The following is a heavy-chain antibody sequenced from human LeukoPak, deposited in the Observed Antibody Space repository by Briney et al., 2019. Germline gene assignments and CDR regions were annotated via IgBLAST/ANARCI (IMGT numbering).Heavy chain of an antibody. CDR3: AKGPLHYGSGSLYFVDY. CDR1: GFTFSSYA. V-gene: IGHV3-23*01. D-gene: IGHD3-10*01. J-gene: IGHJ4*02. Sequence: GSLRLSCAASGFTFSSYAMSWVRQAPGKGLEWVSAISGSGGSTYYADSVKGRFTISRDNSKNTLYLQMNSLRAEDTAVYYCAKGPLHYGSGSLYFVDYWGQGTLVTVSS. CDR2: ISGSGGST.